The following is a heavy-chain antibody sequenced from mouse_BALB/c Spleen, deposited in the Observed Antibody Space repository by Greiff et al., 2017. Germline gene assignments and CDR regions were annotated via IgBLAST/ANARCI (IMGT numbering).Heavy chain of an antibody. D-gene: IGHD1-1*01. CDR3: ARGDYLAWFAY. J-gene: IGHJ3*01. CDR1: GFTFSSYA. CDR2: ISSGGST. V-gene: IGHV5-6-5*01. Sequence: EVNVVESGGGLVKPGGSLKLSCAASGFTFSSYAMSWVRQTPEKRLEWVASISSGGSTYYPDSVKGRFTISRDNARNILYLQMSSLRSEDTAMYYCARGDYLAWFAYWGQGTLVTVSA.